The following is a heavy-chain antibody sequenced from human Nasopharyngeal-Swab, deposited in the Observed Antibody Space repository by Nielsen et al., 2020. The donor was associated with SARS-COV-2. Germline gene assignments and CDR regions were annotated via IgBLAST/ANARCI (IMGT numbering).Heavy chain of an antibody. D-gene: IGHD1-26*01. J-gene: IGHJ5*02. CDR2: IYYSGST. V-gene: IGHV4-59*01. Sequence: WIRQPPGKGLEWIGYIYYSGSTNYNPSLKSRVTISVDTSKNQFSLKLSSVTAADTAVYYRARGIVGATDWGGWFDPWGQGTLVTVS. CDR3: ARGIVGATDWGGWFDP.